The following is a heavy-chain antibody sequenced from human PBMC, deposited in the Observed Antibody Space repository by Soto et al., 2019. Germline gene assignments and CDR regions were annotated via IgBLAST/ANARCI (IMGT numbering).Heavy chain of an antibody. Sequence: QVQLVQSGAEVKKPGSSVKVSCKASGGTFSSYAISWVRQAPGQGLEWMGGIIPIFGTANYAQKFQGRVTITADESTSTAYMELSSLRSEDTAVYYCARDRTYYGSGNHEYYFDYWGQGTLVTVSS. CDR1: GGTFSSYA. D-gene: IGHD3-10*01. J-gene: IGHJ4*02. CDR2: IIPIFGTA. CDR3: ARDRTYYGSGNHEYYFDY. V-gene: IGHV1-69*01.